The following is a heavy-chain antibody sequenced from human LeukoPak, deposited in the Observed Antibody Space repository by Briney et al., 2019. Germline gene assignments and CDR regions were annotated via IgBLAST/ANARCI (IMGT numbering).Heavy chain of an antibody. CDR1: GGSLNSGNYY. V-gene: IGHV4-39*01. Sequence: PSETLSLTCSVSGGSLNSGNYYWAWIRQPPGKGLEWLGSIFYSGSTYYNPSLKSRVTISVDTSKDQFFLKLTSVTAADTAVYYCARHTGDIYCSSSSCNYHYHYMDVWGKGTTVTVSS. CDR3: ARHTGDIYCSSSSCNYHYHYMDV. J-gene: IGHJ6*03. CDR2: IFYSGST. D-gene: IGHD2-2*01.